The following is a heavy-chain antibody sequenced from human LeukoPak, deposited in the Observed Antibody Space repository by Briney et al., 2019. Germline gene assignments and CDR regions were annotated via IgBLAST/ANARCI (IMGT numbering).Heavy chain of an antibody. CDR1: GFTFSSYA. D-gene: IGHD6-13*01. CDR3: AKDRALSSSWYGGEEYFDY. V-gene: IGHV3-23*01. J-gene: IGHJ4*02. CDR2: ISGSGGST. Sequence: GGSLRLSCAASGFTFSSYAMSWVRQAPGKGLEWVSAISGSGGSTYYADSVKGRFTISRDNSENTLYLQMNSLRAEDTAVYYCAKDRALSSSWYGGEEYFDYWGQGTLVTVSS.